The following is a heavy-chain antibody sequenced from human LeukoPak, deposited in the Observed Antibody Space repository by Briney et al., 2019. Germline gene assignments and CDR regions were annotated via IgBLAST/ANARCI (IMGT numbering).Heavy chain of an antibody. J-gene: IGHJ4*02. Sequence: SETLSLTCTVSGGSISSSSYYWGWIRQPPGEGLEWIGSIYYSGSTYYNPSLKSRVTISVDTSKNQFSLKLSSVTAADTAVYYCAREDIVVVPAAMFPYFDYWGQGTLVTVSS. CDR3: AREDIVVVPAAMFPYFDY. V-gene: IGHV4-39*07. CDR2: IYYSGST. D-gene: IGHD2-2*01. CDR1: GGSISSSSYY.